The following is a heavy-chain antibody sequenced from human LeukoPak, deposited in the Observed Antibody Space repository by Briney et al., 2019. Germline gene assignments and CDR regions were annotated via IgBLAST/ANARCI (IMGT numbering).Heavy chain of an antibody. J-gene: IGHJ5*02. Sequence: PSETLSLTCTVSGGSISSSSYYWGWIRQPPGKGLEWIGSIYYSGSTNYNPSLKSRVTISVDTSKNQFSLKLSSVTAADTAVYYCARGRIVVRANWFDPWGQGTLVTVSS. V-gene: IGHV4-39*07. CDR3: ARGRIVVRANWFDP. CDR1: GGSISSSSYY. CDR2: IYYSGST. D-gene: IGHD3-22*01.